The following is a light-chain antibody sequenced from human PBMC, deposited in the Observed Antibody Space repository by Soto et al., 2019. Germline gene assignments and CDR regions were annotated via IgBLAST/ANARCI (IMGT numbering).Light chain of an antibody. CDR3: QQYNNYPRT. Sequence: DIKMNQSPTTLSASIGDRVTITCRASESIRTWLAWYQHKPGKAPKFLIYDASTLESGVPSRFSGSGSGTEFTLTISSLQPDDFATYYCQQYNNYPRTFGQGTKVDIK. CDR2: DAS. V-gene: IGKV1-5*01. J-gene: IGKJ1*01. CDR1: ESIRTW.